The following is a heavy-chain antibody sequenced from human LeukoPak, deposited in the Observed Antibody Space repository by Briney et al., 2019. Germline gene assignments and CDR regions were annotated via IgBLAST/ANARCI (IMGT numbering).Heavy chain of an antibody. CDR2: MNPNSGNT. Sequence: ASVKVSCKASGYTFTSYDINWVRQATGQGLEWMGWMNPNSGNTGYAQKFQGRVTMTRNTSISTAYMELSSLRSEDTAVYYCARGFYYYDSSGYSFAFDIWGQGTMVTVSS. D-gene: IGHD3-22*01. CDR3: ARGFYYYDSSGYSFAFDI. V-gene: IGHV1-8*01. CDR1: GYTFTSYD. J-gene: IGHJ3*02.